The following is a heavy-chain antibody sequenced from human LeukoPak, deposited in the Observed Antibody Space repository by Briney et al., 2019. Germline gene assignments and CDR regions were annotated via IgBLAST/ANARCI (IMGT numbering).Heavy chain of an antibody. CDR1: GITVSSNY. D-gene: IGHD1-26*01. Sequence: GGSLRLSCAASGITVSSNYMSWVRQAPGKGVEWGSVIHSGSSTNYADSVKGRFTISRDNSKNTLYLQMNSLRAEDTAVYYCARFHSGAPSYAFDIWGQGTMVTVSS. CDR3: ARFHSGAPSYAFDI. CDR2: IHSGSST. V-gene: IGHV3-53*01. J-gene: IGHJ3*02.